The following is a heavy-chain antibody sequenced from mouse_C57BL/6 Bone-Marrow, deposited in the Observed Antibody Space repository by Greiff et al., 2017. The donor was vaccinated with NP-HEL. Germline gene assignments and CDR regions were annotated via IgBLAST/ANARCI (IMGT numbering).Heavy chain of an antibody. D-gene: IGHD2-3*01. V-gene: IGHV1-64*01. J-gene: IGHJ2*01. CDR2: IHPNRGST. CDR3: ARTSDGYYTFFDY. CDR1: GYTFTSYW. Sequence: QVQLQQPGAELVKPGASVKLSCKASGYTFTSYWMHWVKQRPGQGLEWIGMIHPNRGSTNYNEKFKSKATLTVDKSSSTAYMQLSSLTSEDSAVYYCARTSDGYYTFFDYWGQGTTLTVSS.